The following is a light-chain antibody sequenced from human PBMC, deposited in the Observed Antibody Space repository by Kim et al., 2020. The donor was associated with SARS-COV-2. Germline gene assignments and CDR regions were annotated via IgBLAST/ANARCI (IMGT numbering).Light chain of an antibody. CDR2: DVR. V-gene: IGLV2-14*03. J-gene: IGLJ3*02. CDR1: SSDVGGYNF. CDR3: RSYTSSSTWV. Sequence: GQSITISCTGTSSDVGGYNFVSWYQQHPGKAPKLMFYDVRKRPSGVSNRFSGSKSGNTASLTISGLQAEDEADYYCRSYTSSSTWVFGGGTKLTVL.